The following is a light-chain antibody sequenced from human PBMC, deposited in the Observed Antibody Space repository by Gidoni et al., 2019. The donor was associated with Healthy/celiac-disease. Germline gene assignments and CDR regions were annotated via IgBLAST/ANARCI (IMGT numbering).Light chain of an antibody. J-gene: IGKJ1*01. V-gene: IGKV3-15*01. CDR2: GAS. CDR1: QSVSSN. CDR3: QQYNNWPLA. Sequence: EIVMTQSPATLSVSPGERATLSCRASQSVSSNLAWYQQKPGQAPRLLIYGASTRATGIPARVSGSGSGTEFTLTISSLQSEEFAVYYCQQYNNWPLAFGQXTKVEIK.